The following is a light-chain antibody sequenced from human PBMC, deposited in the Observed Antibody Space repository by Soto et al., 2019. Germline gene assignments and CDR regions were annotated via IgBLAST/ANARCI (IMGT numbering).Light chain of an antibody. CDR3: QPGDCFPLT. Sequence: DIQMTQSPSSVSASVGDRVTITCRASQDISSWLAWFQQKPGEAPRLLIYAATSFHSGGTSRFSVSGSLTDFTLTISSLQPEDFATDFYQPGDCFPLTFGGGTKVEIK. J-gene: IGKJ4*01. V-gene: IGKV1-12*01. CDR1: QDISSW. CDR2: AAT.